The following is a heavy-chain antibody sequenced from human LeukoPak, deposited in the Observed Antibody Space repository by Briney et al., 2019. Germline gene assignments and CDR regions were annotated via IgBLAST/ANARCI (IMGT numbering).Heavy chain of an antibody. Sequence: SETLSLTCTVSGGSISSGGYYWSWIRQHPGKGLEWIGYIYYSGSTNYNPSLKSRVTISVDTSKNQFSLKLSSVTAADTAVYYCARDGEFWFDPWGQGTLVTVSS. D-gene: IGHD3-10*01. J-gene: IGHJ5*02. CDR2: IYYSGST. CDR1: GGSISSGGYY. V-gene: IGHV4-61*08. CDR3: ARDGEFWFDP.